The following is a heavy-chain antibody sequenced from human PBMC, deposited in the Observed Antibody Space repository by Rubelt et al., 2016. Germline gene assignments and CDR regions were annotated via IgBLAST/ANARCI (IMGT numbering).Heavy chain of an antibody. CDR2: YYSGST. V-gene: IGHV4-59*08. J-gene: IGHJ5*02. Sequence: YYSGSTNYNPSLKSRVTISVDTSKNQFSLKLSSVTAADTAVYYCARHQDWEWFDPWGQGTLVTVSS. D-gene: IGHD1-26*01. CDR3: ARHQDWEWFDP.